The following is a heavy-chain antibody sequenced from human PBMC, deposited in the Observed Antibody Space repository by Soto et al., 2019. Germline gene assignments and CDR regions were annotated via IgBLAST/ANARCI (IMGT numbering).Heavy chain of an antibody. CDR1: GFTFSGSA. CDR3: NRLKFDSSSWYSGAY. Sequence: GSLRLSCAASGFTFSGSAMHWVRQASGKGLEWVGRIRSKANSYATAYAASVKGRFTISRDDSKNTAYLQMNSLKTEDTAVYYCNRLKFDSSSWYSGAYWGQGTLVTVSS. V-gene: IGHV3-73*01. D-gene: IGHD6-13*01. CDR2: IRSKANSYAT. J-gene: IGHJ4*02.